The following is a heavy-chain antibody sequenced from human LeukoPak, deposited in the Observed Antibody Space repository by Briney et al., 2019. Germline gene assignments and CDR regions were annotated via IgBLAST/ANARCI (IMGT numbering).Heavy chain of an antibody. D-gene: IGHD5-12*01. V-gene: IGHV1-24*01. CDR3: ASGWLRFTLNY. CDR1: GYTLSELS. CDR2: FDPEDGEP. J-gene: IGHJ4*02. Sequence: ASVKVSCKISGYTLSELSFHWVRRAPGKGLEWMGRFDPEDGEPVYTQRFQGRVTMTADPSTDTVNMDLSSLRSDDTAVYYCASGWLRFTLNYWGQGTPVTV.